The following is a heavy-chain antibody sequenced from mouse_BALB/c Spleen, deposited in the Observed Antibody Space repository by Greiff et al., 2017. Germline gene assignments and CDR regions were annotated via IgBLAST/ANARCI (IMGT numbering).Heavy chain of an antibody. Sequence: QVQLKESGPGLVAPSQSLSITCTVSGFSLTSYGVSWVRQPPGKGLEWLGVLWGDGSTNYHSALISRLSISKDNSKSQVFLKLNSLQTDDTATYYCAKPLWDYGRNFDVWGAGTTVTVSS. CDR2: LWGDGST. J-gene: IGHJ1*01. D-gene: IGHD2-4*01. CDR3: AKPLWDYGRNFDV. V-gene: IGHV2-3*01. CDR1: GFSLTSYG.